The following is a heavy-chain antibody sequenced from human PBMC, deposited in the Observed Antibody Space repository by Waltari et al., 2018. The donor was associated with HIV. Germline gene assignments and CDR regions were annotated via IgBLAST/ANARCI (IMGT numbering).Heavy chain of an antibody. CDR2: INAGNGNT. D-gene: IGHD6-19*01. J-gene: IGHJ4*02. CDR3: ARDTAPEQWLVPSFDY. V-gene: IGHV1-3*01. CDR1: GYTFTSYA. Sequence: QVQLVQSGAEVKKPGASVKVSCKASGYTFTSYAMHWVRQAPGQRLEWMGWINAGNGNTKYSQKFQGRVTITRDTSASTAYMELSSLRSEDTAVYYCARDTAPEQWLVPSFDYWGQGTLVTVSS.